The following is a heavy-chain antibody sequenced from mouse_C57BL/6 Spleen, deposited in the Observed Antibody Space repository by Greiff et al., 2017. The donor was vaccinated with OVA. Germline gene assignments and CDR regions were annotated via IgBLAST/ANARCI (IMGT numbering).Heavy chain of an antibody. D-gene: IGHD3-2*01. CDR3: AWQDSRAWFAY. CDR2: ISSGSSTI. V-gene: IGHV5-17*01. Sequence: EVKLMESGGGLVKPGGSLKLSCAASGFTFSDYGMHWVRQAPEQGLEWVAYISSGSSTIYYADTVKGRFTISRDNAKNTLYLQMTRLRSEDTAMYYCAWQDSRAWFAYWGQGTLVTVSA. J-gene: IGHJ3*01. CDR1: GFTFSDYG.